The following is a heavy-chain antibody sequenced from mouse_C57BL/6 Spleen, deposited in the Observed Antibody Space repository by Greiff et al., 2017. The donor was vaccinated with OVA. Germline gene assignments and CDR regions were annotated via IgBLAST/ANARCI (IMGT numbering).Heavy chain of an antibody. V-gene: IGHV1-9*01. Sequence: QVQLQQPGAELMKPGASVKFSCKATGYTFTGYWIEWVKQRPGHGLEWIGVILPGSGSTNYNEKFKGKATLTADTSSNTAYMQLSSLTTEDSANYYCARRGVQIGDYAMDYWGQGTSVTVSS. D-gene: IGHD2-14*01. CDR2: ILPGSGST. J-gene: IGHJ4*01. CDR1: GYTFTGYW. CDR3: ARRGVQIGDYAMDY.